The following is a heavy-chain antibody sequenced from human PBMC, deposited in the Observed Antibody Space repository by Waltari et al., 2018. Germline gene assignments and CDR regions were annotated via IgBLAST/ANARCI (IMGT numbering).Heavy chain of an antibody. CDR1: GYSFNTYW. V-gene: IGHV5-51*03. Sequence: EVQLVQSGAEVKKPGESLKISCEGSGYSFNTYWVGWVCQMPGKGLEWMGISFPGDSDTRYSPSFQGQVTISADKSISTAYRQWSSLKASDSAVYYCARDGDSIAVDQGFDPWGQGTLVTVSS. CDR3: ARDGDSIAVDQGFDP. CDR2: SFPGDSDT. D-gene: IGHD6-19*01. J-gene: IGHJ5*02.